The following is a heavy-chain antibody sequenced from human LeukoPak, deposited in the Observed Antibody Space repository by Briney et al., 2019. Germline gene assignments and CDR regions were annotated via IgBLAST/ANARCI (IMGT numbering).Heavy chain of an antibody. CDR1: GGSLSRYY. V-gene: IGHV4-59*01. Sequence: SETLSLTCTVSGGSLSRYYWHWIRQPPGKGLEWIGYIYFSGSTNYNPFLKSRVTISLDTSKSQFSLKLSSVTTADTAVYYCARGPSKPSRAAAGTWYFDSWGQGTLVTVSS. D-gene: IGHD6-13*01. CDR2: IYFSGST. J-gene: IGHJ4*02. CDR3: ARGPSKPSRAAAGTWYFDS.